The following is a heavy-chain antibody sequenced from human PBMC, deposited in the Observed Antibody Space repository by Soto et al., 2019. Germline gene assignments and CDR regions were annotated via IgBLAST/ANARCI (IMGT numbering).Heavy chain of an antibody. CDR2: ISSSSSDM. V-gene: IGHV3-21*01. CDR3: ARGHDIVLVPVAIRVAYFDY. J-gene: IGHJ4*02. Sequence: GGSLRLSCADSGFTFSSYTMNWVRQAPGKGLEWVSSISSSSSDMNYADSVKGRFTISRDNAKNSLYLQMHSLRVEDTAVYYCARGHDIVLVPVAIRVAYFDYWGRGTLVTVSS. D-gene: IGHD2-2*01. CDR1: GFTFSSYT.